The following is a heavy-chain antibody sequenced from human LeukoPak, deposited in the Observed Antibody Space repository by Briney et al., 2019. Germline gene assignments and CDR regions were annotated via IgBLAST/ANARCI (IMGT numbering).Heavy chain of an antibody. CDR3: TTDSLQILYYMDV. CDR2: IKSKTDGGTT. D-gene: IGHD4-11*01. CDR1: GFTFSNAW. J-gene: IGHJ6*03. Sequence: GGSLRLSCAASGFTFSNAWMSWVRQAPGKGLEWIGRIKSKTDGGTTDYAAPVKGRFTISRDDSKNTLYLQMNSLKTEDTAVYYCTTDSLQILYYMDVWGKGTTVTVSS. V-gene: IGHV3-15*01.